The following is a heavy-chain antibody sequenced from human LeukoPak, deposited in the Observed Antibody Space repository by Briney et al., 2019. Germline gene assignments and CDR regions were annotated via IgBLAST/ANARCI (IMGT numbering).Heavy chain of an antibody. Sequence: GGSLRLSCAASGFTFSSYDMHWVRQATGKGLEWVSAIGTAGDTYYPGSVKGRFTISRDNSKNTLYLQMNSLRAEDTAVYYCAKDMVPAANQGYYFDYWGQGTLVTVSS. CDR1: GFTFSSYD. CDR2: IGTAGDT. CDR3: AKDMVPAANQGYYFDY. D-gene: IGHD2-2*01. V-gene: IGHV3-13*01. J-gene: IGHJ4*02.